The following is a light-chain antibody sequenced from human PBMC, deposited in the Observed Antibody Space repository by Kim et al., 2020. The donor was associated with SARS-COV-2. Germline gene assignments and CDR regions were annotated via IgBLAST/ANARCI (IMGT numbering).Light chain of an antibody. Sequence: SAGERATLSCRASRSVSTGYLAWYQQKPGQAPKLLIFDASKRATGIPDRFSGSGSGTDFTLTINRLEPEDFAVYYCQQYGSPPLTFGQGTKVDIK. CDR2: DAS. V-gene: IGKV3-20*01. CDR3: QQYGSPPLT. J-gene: IGKJ1*01. CDR1: RSVSTGY.